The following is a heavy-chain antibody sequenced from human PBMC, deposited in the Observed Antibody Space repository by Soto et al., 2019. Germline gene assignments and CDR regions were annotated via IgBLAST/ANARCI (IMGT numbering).Heavy chain of an antibody. Sequence: SETLSLTCTVPGGSIISSSYYWGWIRQPPGKGLEWMGSVYYSGNTNYNPSLKSRVTISVDTSKSQFSLTLSSVTASDTAVYYCARDFDYWGQGTLVTVSS. V-gene: IGHV4-39*02. J-gene: IGHJ4*02. CDR3: ARDFDY. CDR2: VYYSGNT. CDR1: GGSIISSSYY.